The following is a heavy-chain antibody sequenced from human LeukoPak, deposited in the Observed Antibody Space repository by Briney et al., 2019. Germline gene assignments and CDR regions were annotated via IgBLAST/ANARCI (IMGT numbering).Heavy chain of an antibody. V-gene: IGHV1-69*13. Sequence: PSASVKVSCKASGGTFSSYAISWVRQAPGQGLEWMGGIIPIFGTANYAQKFQGRVTITADESTSTAYMELSSLRSEDTAVYYCARDPPNYYGSGRYFNDNYWGQGTLVTVSS. J-gene: IGHJ4*02. CDR1: GGTFSSYA. CDR2: IIPIFGTA. CDR3: ARDPPNYYGSGRYFNDNY. D-gene: IGHD3-10*01.